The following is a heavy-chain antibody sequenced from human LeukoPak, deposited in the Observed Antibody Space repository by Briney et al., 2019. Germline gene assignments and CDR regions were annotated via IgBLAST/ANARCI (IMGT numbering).Heavy chain of an antibody. CDR3: ARGQGTVTTH. Sequence: SETLSLTCAVSGGSFSGYYCTWIRQPPGKGLEWIGEINHSGSANYNPSLKSRVTISLDTSKNQFSLKLSSVTAADTAVYYCARGQGTVTTHWGQGTLVTVSS. J-gene: IGHJ4*02. CDR1: GGSFSGYY. D-gene: IGHD4-17*01. V-gene: IGHV4-34*01. CDR2: INHSGSA.